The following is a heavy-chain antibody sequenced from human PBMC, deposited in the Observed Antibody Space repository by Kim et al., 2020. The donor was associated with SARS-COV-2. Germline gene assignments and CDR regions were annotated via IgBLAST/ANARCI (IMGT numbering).Heavy chain of an antibody. CDR3: ARGPLYYDILTGPHDWYF. J-gene: IGHJ2*01. D-gene: IGHD3-9*01. CDR2: INHSGST. Sequence: SETLSLTCAVYGGSFSGYYWSWIRQPPGKGLEWIGEINHSGSTNYNPSLKSRVTISVDTSKNQFSLKLSSVTAADTAVYYCARGPLYYDILTGPHDWYF. V-gene: IGHV4-34*01. CDR1: GGSFSGYY.